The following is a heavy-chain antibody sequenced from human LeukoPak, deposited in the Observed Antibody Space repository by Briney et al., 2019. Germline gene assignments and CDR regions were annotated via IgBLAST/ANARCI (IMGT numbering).Heavy chain of an antibody. V-gene: IGHV1-24*01. J-gene: IGHJ3*02. CDR1: GYTLTELS. D-gene: IGHD3-22*01. CDR3: ATDPYHYYDSSGYAFDI. Sequence: ASVKVSCKVSGYTLTELSMHWVRQAPGKGLEWMGGFDPEDGETIYAQKFQGRVTMTEDTSTDTAYMELSSLRSEDTAVYYCATDPYHYYDSSGYAFDIWGQGTMVTVSS. CDR2: FDPEDGET.